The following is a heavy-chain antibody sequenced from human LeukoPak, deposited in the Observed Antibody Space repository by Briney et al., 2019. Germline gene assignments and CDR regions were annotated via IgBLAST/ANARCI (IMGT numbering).Heavy chain of an antibody. CDR3: ARRAGAYSHPYDY. Sequence: PGGSLRLSCATSGFTFSSYAMSWVRQAPGKGLEWVSAISGSGGSTYYADSVKGRFTISRDNSKNTLYLQMNSLRAEDTAVYYCARRAGAYSHPYDYWGQGTLVTVSS. CDR1: GFTFSSYA. V-gene: IGHV3-23*01. CDR2: ISGSGGST. D-gene: IGHD4/OR15-4a*01. J-gene: IGHJ4*02.